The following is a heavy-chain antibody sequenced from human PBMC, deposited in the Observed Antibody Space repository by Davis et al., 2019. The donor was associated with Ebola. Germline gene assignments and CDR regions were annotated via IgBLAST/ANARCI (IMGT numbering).Heavy chain of an antibody. CDR1: GLTVSTNY. D-gene: IGHD1-26*01. V-gene: IGHV3-48*02. Sequence: PGGSLRLSCAASGLTVSTNYMNWVRQAPGKGLEWVSYIDSSRTTIYYADSVKGRFTISRDNAKNSLYLQMNSLRDEDTAVYYCARDHSGSHYGAYYFDFWGQGTLVTVSS. J-gene: IGHJ4*02. CDR3: ARDHSGSHYGAYYFDF. CDR2: IDSSRTTI.